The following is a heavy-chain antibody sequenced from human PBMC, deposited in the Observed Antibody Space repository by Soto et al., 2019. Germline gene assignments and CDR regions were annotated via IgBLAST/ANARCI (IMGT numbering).Heavy chain of an antibody. CDR3: ARDYDWNYLDY. V-gene: IGHV3-11*01. J-gene: IGHJ4*02. D-gene: IGHD1-1*01. CDR2: ISSSGSTI. CDR1: GFTFSDYY. Sequence: QVQLVESGGGLVKPGGSLRLSCAASGFTFSDYYMSWFRQAPGKGLEWVSSISSSGSTIYYAGSVKGRFTITRDNAKNALYLPMNSLSAEDTAVYYCARDYDWNYLDYWGQGTLGTVSS.